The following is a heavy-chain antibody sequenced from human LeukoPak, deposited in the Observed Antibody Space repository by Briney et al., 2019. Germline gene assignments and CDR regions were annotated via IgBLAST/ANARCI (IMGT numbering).Heavy chain of an antibody. CDR1: GFTVSSNY. J-gene: IGHJ4*02. CDR3: ARGAVPYYYDSSGYYYAY. V-gene: IGHV3-53*01. D-gene: IGHD3-22*01. CDR2: IYSGDST. Sequence: GGSLRLSCAASGFTVSSNYMSWVRQAPGKGLEWVSVIYSGDSTYYADSVKGRFTISRDNAKNSLYLQMNSLRAEDTAVYYCARGAVPYYYDSSGYYYAYWGQGTLVTVSS.